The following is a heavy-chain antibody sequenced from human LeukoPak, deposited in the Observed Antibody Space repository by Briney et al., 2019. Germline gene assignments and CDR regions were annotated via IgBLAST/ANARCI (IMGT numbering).Heavy chain of an antibody. D-gene: IGHD3-10*01. CDR2: IYYSGST. V-gene: IGHV4-59*01. J-gene: IGHJ5*02. CDR3: ASGGYYYGSNWFDP. CDR1: GGSISSYY. Sequence: SETLSLTCTVSGGSISSYYWSWIRQPPGKGLEWIGYIYYSGSTNYNPSLKSRVTISVDTSKNQFSLKLSSVTAADTAVYYCASGGYYYGSNWFDPWGQGTLVTVSS.